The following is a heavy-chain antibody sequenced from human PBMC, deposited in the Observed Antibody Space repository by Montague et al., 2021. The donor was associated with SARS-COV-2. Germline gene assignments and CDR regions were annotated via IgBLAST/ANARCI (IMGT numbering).Heavy chain of an antibody. Sequence: SLRLSCAASGFTFRSYTMNWVRQSPGMGLEWVSFISSSSSSIYYADSLKGRFTISRDNAKNSLYLQMNGLRVEDTAVYYCVRGGACSGGKCNGGARDWGQGTLVTVSS. CDR1: GFTFRSYT. J-gene: IGHJ4*02. CDR2: ISSSSSSI. V-gene: IGHV3-21*01. CDR3: VRGGACSGGKCNGGARD. D-gene: IGHD2-15*01.